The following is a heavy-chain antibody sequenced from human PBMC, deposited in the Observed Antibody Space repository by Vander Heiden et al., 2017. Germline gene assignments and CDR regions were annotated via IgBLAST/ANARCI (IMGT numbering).Heavy chain of an antibody. CDR1: GGSFSGYD. D-gene: IGHD2-2*01. CDR3: ARATGNCSSTSCSQYNWFDP. V-gene: IGHV4-34*01. CDR2: INHSGST. Sequence: QVQLQQWGAGLLQPSETLSLTCAVYGGSFSGYDWGWIRQPPGKGLEWIGEINHSGSTNYNPSLKSRVTISVDTSKNQFSLKLSSVTAADTAVYYCARATGNCSSTSCSQYNWFDPWGQGTLVTVSS. J-gene: IGHJ5*02.